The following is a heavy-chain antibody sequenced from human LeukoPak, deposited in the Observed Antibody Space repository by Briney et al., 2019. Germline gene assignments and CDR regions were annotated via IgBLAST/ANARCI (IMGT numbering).Heavy chain of an antibody. D-gene: IGHD2-15*01. V-gene: IGHV3-64*01. J-gene: IGHJ4*02. CDR1: GFTFSSYT. Sequence: GGSLRLSCAASGFTFSSYTMHWVRQAPGKGLEYVSAISSNGGSTYYANSVKGRFTISRDNSKNTLYLQMGSLRAEDMAVYYCARVPYCSGGSCYEYYFDYWGQGTLVTVSS. CDR3: ARVPYCSGGSCYEYYFDY. CDR2: ISSNGGST.